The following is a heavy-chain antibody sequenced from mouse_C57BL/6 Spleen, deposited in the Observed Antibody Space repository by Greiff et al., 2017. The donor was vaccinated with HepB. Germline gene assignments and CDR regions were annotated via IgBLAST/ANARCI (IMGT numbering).Heavy chain of an antibody. V-gene: IGHV1-63*01. J-gene: IGHJ3*01. Sequence: QVQLQQSGAELVRPGTSVKMSCKASGYTFTNYWIGWAKQRPGHGLEWIGDIYPGGGYTNYNEKFKGKATLTADKSSSTAYMQFSSLTSEDSAIDYWSRRGNYDYYRGFAYWGQGTLVTVSA. D-gene: IGHD2-4*01. CDR2: IYPGGGYT. CDR1: GYTFTNYW. CDR3: SRRGNYDYYRGFAY.